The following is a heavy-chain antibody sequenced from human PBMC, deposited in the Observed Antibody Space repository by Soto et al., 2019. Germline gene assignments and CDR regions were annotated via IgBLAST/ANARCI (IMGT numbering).Heavy chain of an antibody. CDR1: GGSISSGGYY. CDR3: ARVFSDSSSFFDP. J-gene: IGHJ5*02. Sequence: SETLSLTCTVSGGSISSGGYYWSWIRQHPGKGLEWIGYIYYSGRTYYNPSLKSRVTISVDTSKNQFSLKLSSVTAADTAVYYCARVFSDSSSFFDPWGRGTLVTVSS. D-gene: IGHD6-13*01. CDR2: IYYSGRT. V-gene: IGHV4-31*03.